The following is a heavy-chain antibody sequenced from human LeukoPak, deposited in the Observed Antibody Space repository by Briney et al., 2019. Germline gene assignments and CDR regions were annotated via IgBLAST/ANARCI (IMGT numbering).Heavy chain of an antibody. CDR2: IKQDGSEK. J-gene: IGHJ4*02. D-gene: IGHD3-9*01. CDR3: ASTQERYFDWLLYPPQLDY. CDR1: GFTFSSYW. Sequence: GGSLRLSCAASGFTFSSYWMSWVRQAPGKGLEWVANIKQDGSEKYYVDSVKGRFTISRDNAKNSLYLQMNSLRAEDTAVYYCASTQERYFDWLLYPPQLDYWGQGALVTVSS. V-gene: IGHV3-7*01.